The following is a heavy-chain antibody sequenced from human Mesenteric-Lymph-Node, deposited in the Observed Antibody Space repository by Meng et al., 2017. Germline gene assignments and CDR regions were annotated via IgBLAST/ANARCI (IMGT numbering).Heavy chain of an antibody. D-gene: IGHD4-17*01. Sequence: GSLRLSCAVYGGSFSGYYWSWIRQPPGKGLEWIGEINHSGSTNYNPSLKSRVTISVDTSKNQFSLKLSSVTAADTAVYYCARETHYGSGWFDPWGQGTLVTVSS. CDR3: ARETHYGSGWFDP. CDR2: INHSGST. CDR1: GGSFSGYY. J-gene: IGHJ5*02. V-gene: IGHV4-34*01.